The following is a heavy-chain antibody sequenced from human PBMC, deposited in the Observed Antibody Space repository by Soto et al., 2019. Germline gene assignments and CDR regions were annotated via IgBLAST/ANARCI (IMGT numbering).Heavy chain of an antibody. V-gene: IGHV4-34*01. Sequence: PSETLSLTCAVYGGSFSGYYWSWIRQPPGKGLEWIGEINHSGSTNYNPSLKSRVTISVDTSKNQFSLKLSSVTAADTAVYYCARGTLRLVPSIDYWGQRTLVTVSS. CDR1: GGSFSGYY. D-gene: IGHD6-25*01. CDR2: INHSGST. J-gene: IGHJ4*02. CDR3: ARGTLRLVPSIDY.